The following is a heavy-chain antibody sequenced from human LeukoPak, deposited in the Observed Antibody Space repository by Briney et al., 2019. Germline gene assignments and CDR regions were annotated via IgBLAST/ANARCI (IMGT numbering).Heavy chain of an antibody. J-gene: IGHJ4*02. Sequence: GGSLRLSCAASGFTFSSYSMNWVRQAPGKGLEWVSYISSSSSTIYYADSVKGRFTISRDNAKNSLYLQMNSLRAEDTAVYCCTRGYDPTAPLYWGQGTLVTVSS. V-gene: IGHV3-48*04. D-gene: IGHD2-15*01. CDR2: ISSSSSTI. CDR1: GFTFSSYS. CDR3: TRGYDPTAPLY.